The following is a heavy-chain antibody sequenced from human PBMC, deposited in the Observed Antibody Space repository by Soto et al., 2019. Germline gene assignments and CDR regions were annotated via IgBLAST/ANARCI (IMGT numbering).Heavy chain of an antibody. D-gene: IGHD3-3*01. CDR2: ISYSGNT. V-gene: IGHV4-31*02. J-gene: IGHJ3*02. Sequence: YWSWIRQHPGKGLEWMGYISYSGNTKYKPSLQSRITISVDTSENQFSLRLTSVTAADTAIYFCARTSIFGVVLNAFDIWGQGTLVTVSS. CDR3: ARTSIFGVVLNAFDI. CDR1: Y.